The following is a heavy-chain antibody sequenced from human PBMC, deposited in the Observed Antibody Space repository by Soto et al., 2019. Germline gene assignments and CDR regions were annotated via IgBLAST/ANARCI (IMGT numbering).Heavy chain of an antibody. CDR3: ARVSVDVPE. CDR1: GPTFIAYY. Sequence: QLVQSGAEVKKPGASVRVSCKTSGPTFIAYYIHWVRQAPGQGLEWMGWIDPKSGGTTYEQKFLGTVTMTRDTSISTAYMDLNRLTSDDTAVYYCARVSVDVPEWGQGTLITVSS. V-gene: IGHV1-2*02. D-gene: IGHD5-12*01. J-gene: IGHJ4*02. CDR2: IDPKSGGT.